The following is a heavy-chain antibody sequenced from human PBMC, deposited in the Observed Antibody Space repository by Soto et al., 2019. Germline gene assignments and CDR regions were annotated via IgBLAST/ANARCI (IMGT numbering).Heavy chain of an antibody. J-gene: IGHJ5*02. CDR1: GGSISSYY. Sequence: QVELQESGPGLVEPSETLSPTCTVSGGSISSYYWSWIRQPPGKGLEWIGYIYYSGSTNYNPSLKSRVNVAVDTSKNKFSRKLCSVTAADPAVYYWAGYTYYDIVTGESPYWFDPWGQGTLVTVSS. V-gene: IGHV4-59*08. D-gene: IGHD3-9*01. CDR2: IYYSGST. CDR3: AGYTYYDIVTGESPYWFDP.